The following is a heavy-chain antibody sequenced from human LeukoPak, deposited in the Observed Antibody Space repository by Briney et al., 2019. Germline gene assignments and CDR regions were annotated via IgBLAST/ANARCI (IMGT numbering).Heavy chain of an antibody. CDR3: ARENNYYESSGYYVYYFDY. V-gene: IGHV3-21*01. CDR1: GFTFSSYS. J-gene: IGHJ4*02. Sequence: GRSLRLSCAASGFTFSSYSMNWVRQAPGQGLEWVSSISSSSSYIYYADSVKGRFTSSRDNAKNSLYMQMNSLRAEDTAVYYCARENNYYESSGYYVYYFDYWGQGNLVIVSS. D-gene: IGHD3-22*01. CDR2: ISSSSSYI.